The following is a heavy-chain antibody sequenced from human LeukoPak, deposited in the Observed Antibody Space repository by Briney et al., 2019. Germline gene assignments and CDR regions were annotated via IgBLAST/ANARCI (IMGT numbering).Heavy chain of an antibody. CDR3: AREGDGYNFYFDY. J-gene: IGHJ4*02. D-gene: IGHD5-24*01. Sequence: GSLRLSCAASGFTFSSYSMNWVRQAPGKGLEWVSSISSSSSYIYYADSVKGRFTISRDNAKNSLYLQMNSLRAEDTAVYYCAREGDGYNFYFDYWGQGTLVTVSS. CDR1: GFTFSSYS. V-gene: IGHV3-21*01. CDR2: ISSSSSYI.